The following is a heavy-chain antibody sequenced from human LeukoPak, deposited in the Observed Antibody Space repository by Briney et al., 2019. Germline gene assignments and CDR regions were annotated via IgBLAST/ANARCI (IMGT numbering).Heavy chain of an antibody. V-gene: IGHV4-38-2*01. CDR3: ARQHDSYHYYYVDV. J-gene: IGHJ6*03. CDR2: LYHSDSI. CDR1: GYSISSGYY. D-gene: IGHD6-13*01. Sequence: SETLSLTCAVSGYSISSGYYWIWIRQPPGKGLEWIGSLYHSDSIYYDPSLESRVTMSVDTSKNQFSLKLSFVTAADTAVYYCARQHDSYHYYYVDVWGKGTTVTVSS.